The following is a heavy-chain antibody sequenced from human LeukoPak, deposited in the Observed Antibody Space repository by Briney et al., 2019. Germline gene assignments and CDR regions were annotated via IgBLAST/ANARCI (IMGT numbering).Heavy chain of an antibody. CDR3: ARDGDYYDSSDRQDAFDY. CDR2: INHSGST. V-gene: IGHV4-34*01. J-gene: IGHJ4*02. CDR1: GGSFSGYY. D-gene: IGHD3-22*01. Sequence: SETLSLTCAVYGGSFSGYYWGWIRQPPGKGLEWIGEINHSGSTNYNPSLKSRVTISVDTSKNQFSLKLSSVTAADTAVYYCARDGDYYDSSDRQDAFDYWGQGTLVTVSS.